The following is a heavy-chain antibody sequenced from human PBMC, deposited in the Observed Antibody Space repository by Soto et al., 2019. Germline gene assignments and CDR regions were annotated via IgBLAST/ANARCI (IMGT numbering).Heavy chain of an antibody. CDR2: IYYSGYT. Sequence: QVQLQESGPGLVKPSQTLSLTCTVSGGSISSGDYKWSWIRQPPGKGLEWIGYIYYSGYTYNNPSLKSRVTISVDTSKTQFSLTWSSVTAADTAVYYCARSGDYVAFDSWGQGTLVTVSS. J-gene: IGHJ4*02. CDR3: ARSGDYVAFDS. CDR1: GGSISSGDYK. V-gene: IGHV4-30-4*01. D-gene: IGHD4-17*01.